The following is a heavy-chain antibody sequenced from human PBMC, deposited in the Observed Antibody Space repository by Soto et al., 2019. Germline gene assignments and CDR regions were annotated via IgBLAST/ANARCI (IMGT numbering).Heavy chain of an antibody. CDR2: IYYSGST. Sequence: SETLSLTCTVSGGSISSYYWSWIRQPPGKGLEWIGYIYYSGSTNYNPSLKSRVTISVGTSKNQFSLKLSSVTAADTAVYYCARVLSYSSSSGAGHEYYGMDVWGQGTTVTVS. D-gene: IGHD6-6*01. CDR3: ARVLSYSSSSGAGHEYYGMDV. CDR1: GGSISSYY. V-gene: IGHV4-59*01. J-gene: IGHJ6*02.